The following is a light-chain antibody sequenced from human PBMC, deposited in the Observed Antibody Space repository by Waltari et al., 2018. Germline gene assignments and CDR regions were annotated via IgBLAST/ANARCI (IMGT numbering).Light chain of an antibody. J-gene: IGKJ1*01. CDR3: QQSYSTPPT. CDR1: QSISSY. Sequence: DIQMTQSPSSLSASVGDRVTITCRASQSISSYLNWYQQKPGKAPKLLIYAASRLQSGVPSRFSGSGSGTDFTLTISSLQPEDFATYDCQQSYSTPPTFGQGTKVEIK. V-gene: IGKV1-39*01. CDR2: AAS.